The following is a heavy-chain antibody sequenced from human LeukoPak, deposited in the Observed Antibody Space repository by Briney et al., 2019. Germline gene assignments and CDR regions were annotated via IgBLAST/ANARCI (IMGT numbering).Heavy chain of an antibody. J-gene: IGHJ4*02. CDR2: ISGSGGST. Sequence: GGSLRLSCAVSGCTFSSYAMSWVRHAPGKGLDWVSAISGSGGSTYYADSVKGRFTISRYNSKNTRYLHMNSLRAEDTAVYYGSKAYEGVWGTYRKFDYWGQGTLVTVSS. D-gene: IGHD3-16*02. V-gene: IGHV3-23*01. CDR3: SKAYEGVWGTYRKFDY. CDR1: GCTFSSYA.